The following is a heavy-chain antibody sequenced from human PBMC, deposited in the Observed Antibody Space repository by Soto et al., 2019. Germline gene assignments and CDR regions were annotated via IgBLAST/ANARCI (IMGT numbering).Heavy chain of an antibody. D-gene: IGHD2-2*01. CDR3: ARDSRRVVPAASAGYYGMDV. J-gene: IGHJ6*02. CDR2: IYYSGST. Sequence: SETLSLTCTVSGGSISSGGYYWSWIRQHPGKGLEWIGYIYYSGSTYYNPSLKSRVTISVDTSKNQFSLKLSSVTAADTAVYYCARDSRRVVPAASAGYYGMDVWGQGTTVTVSS. CDR1: GGSISSGGYY. V-gene: IGHV4-31*03.